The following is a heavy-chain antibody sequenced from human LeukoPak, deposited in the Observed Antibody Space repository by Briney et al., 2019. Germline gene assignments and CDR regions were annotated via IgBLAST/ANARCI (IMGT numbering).Heavy chain of an antibody. Sequence: PSETLSLTCTVSGGSVSSGSYYWSWIRQPPGKGLEWIGYIYYSGSTNYNPSLKSRVTISVDTSKNQFSLKLSSVTAADTAVYYCARATEDDILTGYWDYFDYWGQGTLVTASS. D-gene: IGHD3-9*01. V-gene: IGHV4-61*01. J-gene: IGHJ4*02. CDR3: ARATEDDILTGYWDYFDY. CDR1: GGSVSSGSYY. CDR2: IYYSGST.